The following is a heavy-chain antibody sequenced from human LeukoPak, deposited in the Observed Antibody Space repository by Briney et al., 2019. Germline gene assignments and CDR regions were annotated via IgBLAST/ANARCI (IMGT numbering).Heavy chain of an antibody. CDR1: GFTVSSSY. CDR3: ARDSGVDAHIDY. J-gene: IGHJ4*02. Sequence: GGSLRLSCAASGFTVSSSYMTWVRQAPGKGLEWVSITYADGYTFYADSVKGRFTISRDNAKNSLYLQMNSLRDEDTAVYYCARDSGVDAHIDYWGQGILVTVSS. D-gene: IGHD3-3*01. V-gene: IGHV3-53*01. CDR2: TYADGYT.